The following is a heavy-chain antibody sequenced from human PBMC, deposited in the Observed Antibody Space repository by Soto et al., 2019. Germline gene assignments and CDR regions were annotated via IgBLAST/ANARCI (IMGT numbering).Heavy chain of an antibody. CDR3: ARGRDNSGYYPATFDY. CDR2: ISTYNGNT. Sequence: QVQLVQSGAEVKKPGTSVKVSCKASGYTFTSYGISWVRQAPGQGLEWMGWISTYNGNTNYVQKLQGRVTMTTDTSTSIAYMELRSLRSDDTAVYYCARGRDNSGYYPATFDYWGQGTLVTVSS. V-gene: IGHV1-18*01. CDR1: GYTFTSYG. D-gene: IGHD3-22*01. J-gene: IGHJ4*02.